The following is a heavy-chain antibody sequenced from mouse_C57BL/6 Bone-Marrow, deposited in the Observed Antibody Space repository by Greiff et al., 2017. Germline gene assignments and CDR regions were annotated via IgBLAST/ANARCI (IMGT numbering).Heavy chain of an antibody. J-gene: IGHJ3*01. V-gene: IGHV5-6*02. D-gene: IGHD2-3*01. Sequence: DVMLVESGGDLVKPGGSLTLSCAASGFTFSSYGMSWVRQTPDKRLEWVATISSGGSYTYYPDSVKGRFTISRDNAKNTLYLQMSSLKSEDTAMYYCARHGDGYPFAYWGQGTLVTVSA. CDR3: ARHGDGYPFAY. CDR1: GFTFSSYG. CDR2: ISSGGSYT.